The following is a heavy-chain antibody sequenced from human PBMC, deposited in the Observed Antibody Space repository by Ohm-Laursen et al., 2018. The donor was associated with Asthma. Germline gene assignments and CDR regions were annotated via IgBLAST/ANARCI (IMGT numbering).Heavy chain of an antibody. CDR1: GFAFSNIW. CDR2: IKQDGSEQ. Sequence: GSLRLSCSASGFAFSNIWMTWVRQSPGKGLEWVANIKQDGSEQYYVDSVKGRFTISRDNAKNSLYLQMHSLRVEDTAVYYCVRNYGFDYWGQGTLVTVSS. D-gene: IGHD1-7*01. J-gene: IGHJ4*02. V-gene: IGHV3-7*01. CDR3: VRNYGFDY.